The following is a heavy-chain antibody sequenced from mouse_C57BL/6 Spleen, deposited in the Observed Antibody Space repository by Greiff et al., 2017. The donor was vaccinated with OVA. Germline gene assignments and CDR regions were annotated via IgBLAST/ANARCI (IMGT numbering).Heavy chain of an antibody. Sequence: EVQLQESGPGLVKPSQSLSLTCSVTGYSITSGYYWNWIRQFPGNKLEWMGYISYDGSNNYNPSLKNRISITRDTSKNQFFLKLNSVTTEDTATYYCARGGWGEDYWGQGTTLTVSS. CDR2: ISYDGSN. V-gene: IGHV3-6*01. D-gene: IGHD1-1*02. CDR3: ARGGWGEDY. J-gene: IGHJ2*01. CDR1: GYSITSGYY.